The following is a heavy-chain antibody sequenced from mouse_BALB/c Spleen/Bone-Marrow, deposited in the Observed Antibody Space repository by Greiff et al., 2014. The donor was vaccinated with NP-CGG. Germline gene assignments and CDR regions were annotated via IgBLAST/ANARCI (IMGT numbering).Heavy chain of an antibody. CDR2: IDPAIINT. CDR3: ARYRYYGSSYAMDY. Sequence: EVQLQQSGAELVKPGASVKLSCTASGFNIKDTYMFWVKQRPDQGLEWIGRIDPAIINTKYGPKFQGKATIAADTSSNIAYLQRSSLTSEDTAVYYCARYRYYGSSYAMDYWGQGTSVTVSS. D-gene: IGHD1-1*01. V-gene: IGHV14-3*02. J-gene: IGHJ4*01. CDR1: GFNIKDTY.